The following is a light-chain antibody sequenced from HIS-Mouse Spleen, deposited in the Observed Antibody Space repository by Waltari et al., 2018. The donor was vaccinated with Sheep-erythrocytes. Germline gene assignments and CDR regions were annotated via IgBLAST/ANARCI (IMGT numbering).Light chain of an antibody. CDR3: CSYAGSSTPWV. CDR2: EGS. Sequence: GQSITTSCTGTSSDVGSYTLVSWYQHHPGKAPKFMIYEGSKRPSGVSNRFSGSKSGNTASLTISGLQAEDEADYYCCSYAGSSTPWVFGGGTKLTVL. V-gene: IGLV2-23*01. CDR1: SSDVGSYTL. J-gene: IGLJ3*02.